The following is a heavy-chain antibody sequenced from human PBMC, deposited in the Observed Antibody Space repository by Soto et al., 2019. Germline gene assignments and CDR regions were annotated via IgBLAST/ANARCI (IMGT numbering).Heavy chain of an antibody. CDR1: GDTFTRYS. V-gene: IGHV1-46*01. Sequence: ASVKVSCKASGDTFTRYSIHWMRLVPGQGLEWMGLINPSGDTTNNAQKFQGRVTMTRDTSTNTVYMELSSLRSEDTAVYYCAAGKHDRSGLYYYYGMDVWGQGTTVTVS. CDR2: INPSGDTT. CDR3: AAGKHDRSGLYYYYGMDV. J-gene: IGHJ6*02. D-gene: IGHD3-22*01.